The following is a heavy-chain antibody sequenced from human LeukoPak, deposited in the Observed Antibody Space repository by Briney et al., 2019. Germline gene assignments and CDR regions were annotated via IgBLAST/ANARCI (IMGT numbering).Heavy chain of an antibody. D-gene: IGHD2-8*01. CDR1: GGTFSSYA. Sequence: AASVKVSCKASGGTFSSYAISWVRQAPGQGLEWMGGIIPIFGTANYAQKFQGRVTITTDESTSTAYMELSSLRSEDTAVYYCANGNRCTSPNCLGYYYFYMDVWGKGTTVTVSS. CDR3: ANGNRCTSPNCLGYYYFYMDV. V-gene: IGHV1-69*05. J-gene: IGHJ6*03. CDR2: IIPIFGTA.